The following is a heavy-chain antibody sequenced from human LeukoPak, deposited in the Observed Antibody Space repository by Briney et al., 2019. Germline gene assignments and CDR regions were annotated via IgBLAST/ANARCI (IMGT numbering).Heavy chain of an antibody. Sequence: PSVTLSLTCIVSGGSIRSGASYCTWIHQHPGKGLEWFGYIYDSGSTNYNPSLKSRVTISVDTSKNHFSLKLSSVTAADTAVYYCASGMYFFDYWGQGTLVTVSS. D-gene: IGHD1-26*01. CDR2: IYDSGST. CDR3: ASGMYFFDY. J-gene: IGHJ4*02. CDR1: GGSIRSGASY. V-gene: IGHV4-31*03.